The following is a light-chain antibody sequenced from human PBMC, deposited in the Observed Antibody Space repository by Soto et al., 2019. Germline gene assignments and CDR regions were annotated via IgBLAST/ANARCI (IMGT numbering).Light chain of an antibody. V-gene: IGKV1-39*01. CDR1: MRISNY. Sequence: DIQVIQSPSSLSASVGDRVTITCRAKMRISNYLNWYQQKPGKAPKLLISIASTLQSGVPSRFSGSGSGADFTLTISSLQPEDSATYYCQQSQSFPLTFGGGTKLEIK. J-gene: IGKJ4*01. CDR2: IAS. CDR3: QQSQSFPLT.